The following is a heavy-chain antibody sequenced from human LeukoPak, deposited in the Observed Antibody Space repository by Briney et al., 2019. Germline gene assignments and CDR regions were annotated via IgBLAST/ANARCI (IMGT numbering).Heavy chain of an antibody. V-gene: IGHV1-69*10. J-gene: IGHJ1*01. CDR3: ARDSARSSSWADH. Sequence: ASVKVSCKASGYTFTSYGISWVRQAPGQGLEWMGWISPILGITNYAQKFQGRVTITADKSTHTAYMELSSLRSEDTAMYYCARDSARSSSWADHWGQGTLVTVSS. CDR2: ISPILGIT. D-gene: IGHD6-13*01. CDR1: GYTFTSYG.